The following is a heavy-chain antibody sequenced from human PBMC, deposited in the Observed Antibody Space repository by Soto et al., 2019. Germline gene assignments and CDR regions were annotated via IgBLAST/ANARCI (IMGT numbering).Heavy chain of an antibody. V-gene: IGHV3-21*01. J-gene: IGHJ6*02. CDR2: ISTSSIYI. D-gene: IGHD6-13*01. Sequence: PGGSLRLSCAASGFTFSSYSMNWVRQAPGKGLEWVSSISTSSIYIYYADSVKGRFTISRDDAKNSLYLQMNGLRAEDTAVYYCANHEAADTFSDYYGMNVWGQGTTVTVSS. CDR1: GFTFSSYS. CDR3: ANHEAADTFSDYYGMNV.